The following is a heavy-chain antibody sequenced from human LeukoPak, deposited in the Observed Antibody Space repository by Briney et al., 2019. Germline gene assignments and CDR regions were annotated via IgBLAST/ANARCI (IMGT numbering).Heavy chain of an antibody. CDR1: GGTFSSYA. J-gene: IGHJ6*03. CDR3: ARDSRYDFWSGSFYYYYMDV. CDR2: IIPIFGTA. D-gene: IGHD3-3*01. Sequence: SVNVSCKASGGTFSSYAISWVRQAPGQGLEWMGGIIPIFGTANYAQKFQGRVTITTDESTSTAYMELSSLRSEDTAVYYCARDSRYDFWSGSFYYYYMDVWGKGTTVTVSS. V-gene: IGHV1-69*05.